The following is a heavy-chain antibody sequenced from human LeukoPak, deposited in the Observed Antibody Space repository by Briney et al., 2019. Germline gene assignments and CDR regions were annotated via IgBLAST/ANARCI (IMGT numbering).Heavy chain of an antibody. J-gene: IGHJ3*02. D-gene: IGHD4-17*01. CDR2: TNPNSGNT. Sequence: ASVKVSCKASGYTFTSYDINWVRQATGQGLEWMGWTNPNSGNTGYAQKFQGRVTITRNTSISTAYMELSSLRSEDTAVYYCASTLYGDYGRAFDIWGQGTMVTVSS. CDR1: GYTFTSYD. V-gene: IGHV1-8*03. CDR3: ASTLYGDYGRAFDI.